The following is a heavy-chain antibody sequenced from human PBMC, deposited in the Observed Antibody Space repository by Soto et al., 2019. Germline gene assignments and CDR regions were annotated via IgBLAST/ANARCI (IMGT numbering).Heavy chain of an antibody. CDR1: GFTFSSAA. CDR2: ISGSDSRT. CDR3: AKFGVYYYYGMDV. J-gene: IGHJ6*02. D-gene: IGHD3-10*01. V-gene: IGHV3-23*01. Sequence: GGSLRLSCAASGFTFSSAAMNWVRQAPGKGLEWVSIISGSDSRTYYADSVKGRFTISRDNSKNTLYLEMNSLRAEDTAVYYCAKFGVYYYYGMDVWGQGTTVTVSS.